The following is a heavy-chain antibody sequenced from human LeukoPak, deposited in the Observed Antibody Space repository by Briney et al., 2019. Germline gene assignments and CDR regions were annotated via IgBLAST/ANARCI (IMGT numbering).Heavy chain of an antibody. CDR2: ISGSGGST. CDR3: AKARYCSGGSCYIGWFDP. D-gene: IGHD2-15*01. Sequence: GETLRPSCAASGFTFSSYAMSWVRQAPGKGLEWVSAISGSGGSTYYADSVKGRFTISRDNSKNTLYLQMNSLRAEDTAVYYCAKARYCSGGSCYIGWFDPWGQGTLVTVSS. V-gene: IGHV3-23*01. CDR1: GFTFSSYA. J-gene: IGHJ5*02.